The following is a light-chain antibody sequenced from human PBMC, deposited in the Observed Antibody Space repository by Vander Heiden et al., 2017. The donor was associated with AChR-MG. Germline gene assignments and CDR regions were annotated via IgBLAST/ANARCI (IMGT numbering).Light chain of an antibody. J-gene: IGLJ3*02. CDR2: YDT. Sequence: SFVLTQPPSVSVAPGKTTRISCGGKGSGSTSVQWYHQRPGQAPMLVIYYDTDRPSGIPERFSGSKSGNTATLTISRVEAGDEADYYCQVWDSRSDHPVFGGGTKLTVL. CDR1: GSGSTS. CDR3: QVWDSRSDHPV. V-gene: IGLV3-21*04.